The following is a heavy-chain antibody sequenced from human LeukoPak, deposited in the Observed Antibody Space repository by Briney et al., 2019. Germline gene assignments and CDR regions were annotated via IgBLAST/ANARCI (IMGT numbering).Heavy chain of an antibody. D-gene: IGHD3-10*01. CDR3: ARVGITMVRGVIETNFDY. CDR2: IYYSGST. CDR1: GGSISSGDYY. J-gene: IGHJ4*02. V-gene: IGHV4-30-4*01. Sequence: SETLSLTCTVSGGSISSGDYYWSWIRQPSGKGLEWIGYIYYSGSTYYNPSLKSRVTISVDTSKNQFSLKLSSVTAADTAVYYCARVGITMVRGVIETNFDYWGQGTLVTVSS.